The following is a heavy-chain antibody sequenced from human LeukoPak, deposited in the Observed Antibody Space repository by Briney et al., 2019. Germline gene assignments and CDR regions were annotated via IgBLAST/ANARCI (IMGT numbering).Heavy chain of an antibody. Sequence: GGSLRLSCSASGFTFSTYTMNWIRQAPGKSLEWVSCIGSSVSSSTTYIYYADSVKGRFTISRDNAKNSLYLQMNSLRAEDTAVYYCARDVTGTTSAYNWIDPWGQGVLVTVSS. V-gene: IGHV3-21*01. J-gene: IGHJ5*02. CDR3: ARDVTGTTSAYNWIDP. D-gene: IGHD1-1*01. CDR2: IGSSVSSSTTYI. CDR1: GFTFSTYT.